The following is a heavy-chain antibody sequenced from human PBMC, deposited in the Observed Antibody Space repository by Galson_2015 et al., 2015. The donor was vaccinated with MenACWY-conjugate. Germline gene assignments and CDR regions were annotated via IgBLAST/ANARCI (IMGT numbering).Heavy chain of an antibody. CDR3: AQGHDSYYDRGMDV. CDR2: ITYDGSDK. V-gene: IGHV3-30-3*02. D-gene: IGHD3-3*01. Sequence: STRPPCGPFGFIFRSDDMHWVRQAPREGLEWVTGITYDGSDKYYADSVNGRFTISRDNSNNSLYLQMNSLRVDDAAVYYCAQGHDSYYDRGMDVWGQESTVTVSS. J-gene: IGHJ6*02. CDR1: GFIFRSDD.